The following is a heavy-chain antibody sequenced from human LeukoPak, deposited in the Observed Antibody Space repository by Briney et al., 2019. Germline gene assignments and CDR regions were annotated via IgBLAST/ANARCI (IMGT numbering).Heavy chain of an antibody. CDR3: AKDTAMVIPDLLDY. CDR1: GFTFSSYA. D-gene: IGHD5-18*01. CDR2: ISGSGGST. Sequence: GGSLRLSCAASGFTFSSYAMSWVRQAPGKGLGWVSAISGSGGSTYYADSVKGRFTISRDNSKNTLYLQMNSLRAEDTAVYYFAKDTAMVIPDLLDYWGQGTLVTVSS. V-gene: IGHV3-23*01. J-gene: IGHJ4*02.